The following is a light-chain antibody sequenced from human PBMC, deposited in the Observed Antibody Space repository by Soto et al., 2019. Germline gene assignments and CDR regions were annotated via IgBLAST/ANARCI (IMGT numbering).Light chain of an antibody. J-gene: IGKJ3*01. CDR2: WAS. CDR3: QQRSNWPRFT. V-gene: IGKV4-1*01. Sequence: DIVMAHAPDSLAVSLGERATINCKSSQSVLYSSNNKNYLAWYQQKPGQPPKLLIYWASTRESGVPDRFSGSGSGTDFTLTISSLQAEDVAIYYCQQRSNWPRFTFGPGTKVDIK. CDR1: QSVLYSSNNKNY.